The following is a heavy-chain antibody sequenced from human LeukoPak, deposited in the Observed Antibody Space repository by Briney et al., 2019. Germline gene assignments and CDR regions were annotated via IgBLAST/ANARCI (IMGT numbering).Heavy chain of an antibody. J-gene: IGHJ4*02. CDR1: GFTFSSYA. CDR2: ISGSGGST. D-gene: IGHD2-15*01. Sequence: GGSLRLSCAASGFTFSSYAMSWVRQAPGKGLEWVSAISGSGGSTYYADSVKGRFTISRGNSKNTLYLQMNSLRAEDTAVYYCAMWGVVVVVAATHYWGQGTLVTVSS. V-gene: IGHV3-23*01. CDR3: AMWGVVVVVAATHY.